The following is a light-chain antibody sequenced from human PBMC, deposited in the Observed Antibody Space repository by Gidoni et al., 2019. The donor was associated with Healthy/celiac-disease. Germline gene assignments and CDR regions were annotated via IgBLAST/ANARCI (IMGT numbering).Light chain of an antibody. CDR2: KAS. V-gene: IGKV1-5*03. Sequence: DIQMTQSPSTLSASVGDRVTITCRASQSIRSWLAWYQQKPGKAPKLLIYKASSLESGVPSRFSGSGSGTEFTLTISSLQPDDFATYYCQQYNSYPETFGQGTKVEIK. CDR3: QQYNSYPET. J-gene: IGKJ1*01. CDR1: QSIRSW.